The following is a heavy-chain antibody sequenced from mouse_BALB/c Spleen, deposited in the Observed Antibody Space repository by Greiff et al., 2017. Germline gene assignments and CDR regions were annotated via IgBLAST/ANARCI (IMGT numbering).Heavy chain of an antibody. D-gene: IGHD3-2*01. CDR3: TRCRDSSEAMDY. CDR1: GYTFTSYW. J-gene: IGHJ4*01. CDR2: IYPGNSDT. Sequence: VHVKQSGTVLARPGASVKMSCKASGYTFTSYWMHWVKQRPGQGLEWIGAIYPGNSDTSYNQKFKGKAKLTAVTSTSTAYMELSSLTNEDSAVYYCTRCRDSSEAMDYWGQGTSVTVSS. V-gene: IGHV1-5*01.